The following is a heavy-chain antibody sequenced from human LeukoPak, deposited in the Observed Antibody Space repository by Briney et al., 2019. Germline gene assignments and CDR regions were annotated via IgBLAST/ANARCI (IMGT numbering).Heavy chain of an antibody. J-gene: IGHJ4*02. CDR3: ARGYYDSSGSYGY. CDR1: GFTFSSYA. V-gene: IGHV3-30-3*01. D-gene: IGHD3-22*01. Sequence: GGSLGLSCAASGFTFSSYAMHWVRQAPGKGLEWVAVISYDGSNKYYADSVKGRFTISRDNSKNTLYLQMNSLRAEDTAVYYCARGYYDSSGSYGYWGQGTLVTVSS. CDR2: ISYDGSNK.